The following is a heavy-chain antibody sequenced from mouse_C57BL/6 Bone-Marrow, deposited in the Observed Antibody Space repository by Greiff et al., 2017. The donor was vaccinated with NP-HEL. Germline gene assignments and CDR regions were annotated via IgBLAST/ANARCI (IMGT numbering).Heavy chain of an antibody. V-gene: IGHV6-3*01. CDR3: TGYYDYDRGGYYAMDY. CDR2: IRLKSDNYAT. D-gene: IGHD2-4*01. J-gene: IGHJ4*01. CDR1: GFTFSNYW. Sequence: EVQLQESGGGLVQPGGSMKLSCVASGFTFSNYWMNWVRQSPEKGLEWVAQIRLKSDNYATHYAESVKGRFTISRDDSKSSFYLQMNNLRAEDTVIYYCTGYYDYDRGGYYAMDYWGQGTSVTVSS.